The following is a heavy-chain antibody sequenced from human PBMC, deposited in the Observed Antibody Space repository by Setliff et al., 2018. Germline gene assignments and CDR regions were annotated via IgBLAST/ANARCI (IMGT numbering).Heavy chain of an antibody. CDR2: IWYDGSNK. Sequence: GGSLRLSCAASGLSLSNYAMHWVRQAPDKGLEWVAAIWYDGSNKFYADSVKGRFTISRDTSRNTLDLEMSSLRVEDTAVYYCAKTPPTDWYFDLWGRGTLVTVSS. J-gene: IGHJ2*01. D-gene: IGHD2-15*01. CDR3: AKTPPTDWYFDL. V-gene: IGHV3-30*02. CDR1: GLSLSNYA.